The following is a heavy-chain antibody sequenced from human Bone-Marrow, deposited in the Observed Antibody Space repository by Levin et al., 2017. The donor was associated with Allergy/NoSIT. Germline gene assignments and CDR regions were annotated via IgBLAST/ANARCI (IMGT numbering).Heavy chain of an antibody. CDR1: GGSINSGGYY. J-gene: IGHJ3*02. D-gene: IGHD1-1*01. V-gene: IGHV4-31*03. Sequence: SQTLSLTCNISGGSINSGGYYWNWIRHLPGKGLEWIGYISYSGRTHYNPSLKSRSIISVDTSKNQFSLKVSSVTAADTPGYYCAREFTTRPGADAFDIWGQGTMVTVSS. CDR2: ISYSGRT. CDR3: AREFTTRPGADAFDI.